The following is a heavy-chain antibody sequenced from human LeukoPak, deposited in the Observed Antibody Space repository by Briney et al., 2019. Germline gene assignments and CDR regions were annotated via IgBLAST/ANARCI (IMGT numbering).Heavy chain of an antibody. CDR3: ARHGDQLQYYYYYYMDV. CDR1: GYTFTGYY. Sequence: ASVKVSCKASGYTFTGYYMHWVRHAPGQGLEWMGWINPNSGGTNYAQKFQGRVTMTRDTSISTAYMELSRLRSDDTAVYYCARHGDQLQYYYYYYMDVWGKGTTVTVSS. CDR2: INPNSGGT. J-gene: IGHJ6*03. V-gene: IGHV1-2*02. D-gene: IGHD2-2*01.